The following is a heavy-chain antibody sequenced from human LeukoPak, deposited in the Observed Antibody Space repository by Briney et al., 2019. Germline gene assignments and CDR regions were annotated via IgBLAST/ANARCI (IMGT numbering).Heavy chain of an antibody. CDR1: GFNFNDYF. D-gene: IGHD6-13*01. CDR3: VRRAGAAALALRYFDL. V-gene: IGHV3-11*06. Sequence: GGSLRLSCAASGFNFNDYFMAWIRQAPGKGLEWVSYITSASGDTNYADSVKGRFTISRDNANNSLFLEMNSLRAEDTAFYFCVRRAGAAALALRYFDLWGRGTLVTVSS. J-gene: IGHJ2*01. CDR2: ITSASGDT.